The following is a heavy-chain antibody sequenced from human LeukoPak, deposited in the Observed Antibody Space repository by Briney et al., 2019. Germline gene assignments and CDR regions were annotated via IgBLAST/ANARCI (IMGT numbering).Heavy chain of an antibody. Sequence: GGSLRLSCAASGFTFSCSYMTCVRQGPGKGLEWVAIVKQDESEKSYVDSMKGRFTISRDNAKSSLYLQMNSLRAEDTAVYYCAKDVRATLLWHHGGGYWGQGTLVTVSS. CDR1: GFTFSCSY. V-gene: IGHV3-7*03. CDR2: VKQDESEK. CDR3: AKDVRATLLWHHGGGY. J-gene: IGHJ4*02. D-gene: IGHD3-10*01.